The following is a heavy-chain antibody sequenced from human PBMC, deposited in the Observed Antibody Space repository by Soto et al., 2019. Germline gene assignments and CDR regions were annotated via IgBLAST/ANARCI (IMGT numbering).Heavy chain of an antibody. D-gene: IGHD3-9*01. CDR3: ARDWTKSIRSYDILTGYYPYNCFDP. Sequence: SLRLSCAASGFTFSSYGMHWVRQAPGKGLEWVAVIWYDGSNKYYADSVKGRFTISRDNSKNTLYLQMNSLRAEDTAVYYCARDWTKSIRSYDILTGYYPYNCFDPLGQGP. CDR2: IWYDGSNK. CDR1: GFTFSSYG. V-gene: IGHV3-33*01. J-gene: IGHJ5*02.